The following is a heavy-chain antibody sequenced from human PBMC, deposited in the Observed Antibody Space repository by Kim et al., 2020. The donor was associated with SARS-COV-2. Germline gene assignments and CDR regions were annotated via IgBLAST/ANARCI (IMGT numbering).Heavy chain of an antibody. V-gene: IGHV4-39*01. Sequence: SETLSLTCTVSGGSISSSSYYWGWIRQPPGKGLEWIGSIYYSGSTYYNPSLKSRVTISVDTSKNQFSLKLSSVTAADTAVYYCARPVVGAKGAFDIWGQGTMVTVSS. CDR1: GGSISSSSYY. J-gene: IGHJ3*02. D-gene: IGHD1-26*01. CDR3: ARPVVGAKGAFDI. CDR2: IYYSGST.